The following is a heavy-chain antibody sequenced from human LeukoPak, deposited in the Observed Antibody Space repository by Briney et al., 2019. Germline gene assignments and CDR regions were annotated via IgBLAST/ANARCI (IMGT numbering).Heavy chain of an antibody. CDR2: ISSSGSTI. D-gene: IGHD4-17*01. CDR3: AREAGDYGDYRVPFDY. J-gene: IGHJ4*02. Sequence: PGGSLRLSCAASGFTFSSYEMNWVRQAPGKGLEWVSYISSSGSTIYYADSVKGRFTISRDNAKNSLYLQMNSLRAEDTAVYYCAREAGDYGDYRVPFDYWGQGTLVTVSS. CDR1: GFTFSSYE. V-gene: IGHV3-48*03.